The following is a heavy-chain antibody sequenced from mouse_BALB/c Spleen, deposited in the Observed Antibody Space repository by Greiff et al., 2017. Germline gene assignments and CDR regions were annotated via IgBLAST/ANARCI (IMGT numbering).Heavy chain of an antibody. CDR2: INPSNGGT. J-gene: IGHJ3*01. CDR3: TRGDYYYGSSYVGVFAY. V-gene: IGHV1S81*02. Sequence: VQLQQSGAELVKPGASVKLSCKASGYTFTSYYMYWVKQRPGQGLEWIGEINPSNGGTNFNEKFKSKATLTVDKSSSTAYMQLSSLTSEDSAVYYCTRGDYYYGSSYVGVFAYWGQGTLVTVSA. CDR1: GYTFTSYY. D-gene: IGHD1-1*01.